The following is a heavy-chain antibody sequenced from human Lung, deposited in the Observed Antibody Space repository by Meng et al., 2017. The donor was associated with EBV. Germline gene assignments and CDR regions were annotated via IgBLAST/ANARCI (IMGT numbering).Heavy chain of an antibody. V-gene: IGHV4-34*01. Sequence: QVQLQQSGPGPLKPSQTLSLTCGVSGRSISSSYWSWIRQPPGKGLEWIGQSNYSGITNYTPSLKSRVTISVDTSKNQFSLSLNSVTAADTAVYYCARGGTSSAPFDYWGQGTLVTGSS. D-gene: IGHD2-2*01. CDR1: GRSISSSY. J-gene: IGHJ4*02. CDR2: SNYSGIT. CDR3: ARGGTSSAPFDY.